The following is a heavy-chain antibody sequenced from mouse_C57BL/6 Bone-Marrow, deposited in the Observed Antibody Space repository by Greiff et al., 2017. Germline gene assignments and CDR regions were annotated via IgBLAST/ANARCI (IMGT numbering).Heavy chain of an antibody. CDR2: IWSGGST. J-gene: IGHJ3*01. CDR1: GFSLTSYG. Sequence: QVQLKESGPGLVQPSQSLSITCTVSGFSLTSYGVHWVRQSPGKGLEWLGVIWSGGSTDYNAAFISRLSISKDNSKSQVFFKMNSLQADDTAIYYCARNDYGSRGWFAYWGQGTLVTVSA. D-gene: IGHD1-1*01. CDR3: ARNDYGSRGWFAY. V-gene: IGHV2-2*01.